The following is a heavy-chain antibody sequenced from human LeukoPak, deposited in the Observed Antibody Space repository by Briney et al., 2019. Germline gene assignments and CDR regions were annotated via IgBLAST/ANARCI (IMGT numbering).Heavy chain of an antibody. J-gene: IGHJ3*02. CDR1: GFTVSSNY. CDR3: ARAVSLRDAFDI. V-gene: IGHV3-53*01. CDR2: IYSGGST. Sequence: GGSLRLSCAASGFTVSSNYLSWVRQAPGKGLEYVSIIYSGGSTYYADSVKGRFTISRDNSKNTLYLQMNSLRAEDTAVYYCARAVSLRDAFDIWGQGTMVTVSS.